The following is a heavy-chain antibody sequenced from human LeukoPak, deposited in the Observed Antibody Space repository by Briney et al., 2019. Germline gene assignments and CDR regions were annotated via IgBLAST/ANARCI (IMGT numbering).Heavy chain of an antibody. CDR3: ARRSYGEFDY. D-gene: IGHD4-17*01. V-gene: IGHV4-39*01. CDR2: IYYSGST. J-gene: IGHJ4*02. Sequence: TSETLSLTCTVSGGSISSSSYYWGWIRQPPGKGLEWIGSIYYSGSTYYNPSLKSRVTISVDTSTNQFSLKLSSVTAADTAVFYCARRSYGEFDYWGQGTLVTVSS. CDR1: GGSISSSSYY.